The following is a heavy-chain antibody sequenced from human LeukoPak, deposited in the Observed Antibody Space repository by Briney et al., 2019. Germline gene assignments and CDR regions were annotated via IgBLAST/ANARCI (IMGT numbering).Heavy chain of an antibody. CDR3: AKGINLDY. V-gene: IGHV3-9*01. D-gene: IGHD5-24*01. J-gene: IGHJ4*02. CDR2: INWNSGSI. CDR1: GFIFDGNA. Sequence: GGSLRLSCVASGFIFDGNAMHWVRQVPGKGLEWVSVINWNSGSIGYADSVKGRFTISRDNAKNSLYLQMSSLRTEDTALYNCAKGINLDYWGQGTLVTVSS.